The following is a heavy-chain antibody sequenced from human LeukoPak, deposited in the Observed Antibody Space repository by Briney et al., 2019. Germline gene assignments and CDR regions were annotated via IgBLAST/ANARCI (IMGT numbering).Heavy chain of an antibody. Sequence: SETLSLTCAVYGGSFSGYFWSWIRQPPGKGLEWIGEINHSGSTNYNPSLKSRVTISVDTSKNQFSLKLTSVTAADTAVYYCASVVTATSWGQGTLVTASS. D-gene: IGHD2-21*02. CDR2: INHSGST. J-gene: IGHJ4*02. CDR3: ASVVTATS. CDR1: GGSFSGYF. V-gene: IGHV4-34*01.